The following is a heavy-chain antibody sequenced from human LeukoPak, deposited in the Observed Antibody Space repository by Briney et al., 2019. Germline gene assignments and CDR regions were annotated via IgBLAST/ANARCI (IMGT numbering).Heavy chain of an antibody. CDR3: AKDLGVVVAANWFDP. Sequence: PGRSLRLSCAASGFTFSGYGMHWVRQAPGKGLEWVAVISYDGSNKYYADSVKGLFTISRDNSKNTLYLQMNSLRAEDTAVYYCAKDLGVVVAANWFDPWGQGTLVTVSS. CDR1: GFTFSGYG. CDR2: ISYDGSNK. J-gene: IGHJ5*02. D-gene: IGHD2-15*01. V-gene: IGHV3-30*18.